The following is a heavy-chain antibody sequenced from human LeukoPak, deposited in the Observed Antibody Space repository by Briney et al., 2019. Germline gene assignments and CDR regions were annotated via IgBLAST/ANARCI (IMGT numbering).Heavy chain of an antibody. CDR1: GGSINSDF. V-gene: IGHV4-59*01. Sequence: SENLSLTCTVSGGSINSDFWTWIRQPPGKGLEWIGNVYYSGTTNYNPSLKSRVSISVDTSKSQFFLKLTSVTAADTAVYYCAREVVLLSTFGVAPRGTWVDPWGQGTLVTVSS. D-gene: IGHD3-3*01. J-gene: IGHJ5*02. CDR3: AREVVLLSTFGVAPRGTWVDP. CDR2: VYYSGTT.